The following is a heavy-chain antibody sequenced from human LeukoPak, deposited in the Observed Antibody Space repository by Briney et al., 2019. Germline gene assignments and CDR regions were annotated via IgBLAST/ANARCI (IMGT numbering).Heavy chain of an antibody. CDR1: GGSFSGYY. CDR2: INHSGST. Sequence: KPSETLSLTCAVYGGSFSGYYWSWIRQPPGKGPEWIGEINHSGSTNYNPSLKSRVTISVDTSKNQFSLKLSSVTAADTAVYYCARVVGSRYGDYPLFDYWGQGTLVTVSS. V-gene: IGHV4-34*01. J-gene: IGHJ4*02. D-gene: IGHD4-17*01. CDR3: ARVVGSRYGDYPLFDY.